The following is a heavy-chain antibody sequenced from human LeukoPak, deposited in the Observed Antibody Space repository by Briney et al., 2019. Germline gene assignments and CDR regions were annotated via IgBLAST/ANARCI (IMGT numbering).Heavy chain of an antibody. CDR2: INGGDYST. V-gene: IGHV3-23*01. D-gene: IGHD3-10*01. Sequence: PGGSLRLSCAASGFTFSSYGMHWVRQAPGKGLQWLSSINGGDYSTYYADSVKGRFTISRDSSKDILYLQMNSLRTNDTAIYYCATANPTPRGINFDYWGQGTLVTVSS. J-gene: IGHJ4*02. CDR3: ATANPTPRGINFDY. CDR1: GFTFSSYG.